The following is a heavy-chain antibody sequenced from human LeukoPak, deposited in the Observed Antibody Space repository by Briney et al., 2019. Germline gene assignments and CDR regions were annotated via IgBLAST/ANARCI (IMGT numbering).Heavy chain of an antibody. CDR3: ARHRNEYDYGDYQVIDY. J-gene: IGHJ4*02. CDR2: IYYSGST. CDR1: GGSISSSSYY. Sequence: PSETLSLTCTVSGGSISSSSYYWGWIRQPPGKGLEWIGSIYYSGSTYYNPSLKSRVTISVDTSKNQFSLKRSSVTAADTAVYYCARHRNEYDYGDYQVIDYWGQGTLVTVSS. V-gene: IGHV4-39*01. D-gene: IGHD4-17*01.